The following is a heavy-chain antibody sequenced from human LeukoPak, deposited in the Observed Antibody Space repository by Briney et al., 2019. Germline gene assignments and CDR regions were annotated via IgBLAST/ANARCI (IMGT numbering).Heavy chain of an antibody. CDR3: ARDVLYYDFWRGSTLSPIDY. CDR2: IYYSGST. J-gene: IGHJ4*02. CDR1: GGSFSGYY. D-gene: IGHD3-3*01. V-gene: IGHV4-34*01. Sequence: SETLSLTCAVYGGSFSGYYWSWIRQPPGKGLEWIGSIYYSGSTYYNPSLKSRVTISVDTSKNQFSLKLSSVTAADTAVYYCARDVLYYDFWRGSTLSPIDYWGQGTLVTVSS.